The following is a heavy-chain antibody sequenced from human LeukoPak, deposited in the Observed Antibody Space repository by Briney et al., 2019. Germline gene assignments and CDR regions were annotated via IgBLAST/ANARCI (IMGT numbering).Heavy chain of an antibody. Sequence: TGGSLRLSCAASGFTFSSYAMSCVRQAPGKGLEWVSSISSSSSSYIYYADSVKGRFTISRDNAKNSLYLQMNSLRAEDTAVYYCARDGIVVVPAAIGYYYYGMDVWGQGTTVTVSS. CDR1: GFTFSSYA. CDR2: ISSSSSSYI. CDR3: ARDGIVVVPAAIGYYYYGMDV. D-gene: IGHD2-2*01. J-gene: IGHJ6*02. V-gene: IGHV3-21*01.